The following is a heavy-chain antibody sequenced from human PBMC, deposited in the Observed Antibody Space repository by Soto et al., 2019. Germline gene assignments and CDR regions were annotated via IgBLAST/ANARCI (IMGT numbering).Heavy chain of an antibody. CDR3: AVVVPAARGIDY. CDR1: GFNFSDYY. J-gene: IGHJ4*02. CDR2: ISSSGSTI. Sequence: GGSLRLSCAASGFNFSDYYMSWIRQAPGKGLEWVSYISSSGSTIYYADSVKGRFTISRDNAKNSLYLQMNSLRAEDTAVYYCAVVVPAARGIDYGGQGPLVTVSS. D-gene: IGHD2-2*01. V-gene: IGHV3-11*01.